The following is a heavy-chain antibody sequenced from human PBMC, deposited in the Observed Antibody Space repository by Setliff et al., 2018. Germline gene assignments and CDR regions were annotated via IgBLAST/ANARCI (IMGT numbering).Heavy chain of an antibody. CDR2: INQDGSQK. CDR1: GLTFSTYW. V-gene: IGHV3-7*03. CDR3: VKSDRDSSGWYPDY. D-gene: IGHD6-19*01. Sequence: GGSLRLSCAASGLTFSTYWMSWVRQAPGKGLEWVANINQDGSQKYYVGSVRGRFTISRDNAKNSLYLQMNSLTTEDTAFYYCVKSDRDSSGWYPDYWGQGTLVTVSS. J-gene: IGHJ4*02.